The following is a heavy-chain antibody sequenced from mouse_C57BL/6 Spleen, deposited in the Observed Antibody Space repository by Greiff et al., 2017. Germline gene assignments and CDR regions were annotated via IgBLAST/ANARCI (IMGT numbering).Heavy chain of an antibody. CDR3: ARGMVTTDYAMDY. Sequence: VQLQQSGPELVKPGASVKISCKASGYTFTDYYMNWVKQSHGKSLEWIGDINPNNGGTSYNQKFKGKATLTVDKSSSTAYMELRSLTSEDSAVYYCARGMVTTDYAMDYWGQGTSVTVSS. J-gene: IGHJ4*01. CDR2: INPNNGGT. CDR1: GYTFTDYY. V-gene: IGHV1-26*01. D-gene: IGHD2-2*01.